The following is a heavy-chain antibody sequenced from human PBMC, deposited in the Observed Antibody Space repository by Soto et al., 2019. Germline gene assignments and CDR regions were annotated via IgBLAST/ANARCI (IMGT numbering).Heavy chain of an antibody. D-gene: IGHD6-19*01. Sequence: PGGSLRLSCSASGFTFSSYDMHWVRQGPGKGLEWVSAIGTAGDTNYAGSVKGRFTISRDNAKNSLYLQMNSLRAEDTAVYYCAREGRVGGIDYWGQGTPVTVSS. J-gene: IGHJ4*02. V-gene: IGHV3-13*04. CDR3: AREGRVGGIDY. CDR1: GFTFSSYD. CDR2: IGTAGDT.